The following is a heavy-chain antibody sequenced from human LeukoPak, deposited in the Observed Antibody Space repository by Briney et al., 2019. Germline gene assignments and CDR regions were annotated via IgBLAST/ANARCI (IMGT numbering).Heavy chain of an antibody. CDR2: INPNSGGT. D-gene: IGHD3-9*01. CDR3: ARGGPLQYLPYYYYYMDV. V-gene: IGHV1-2*02. Sequence: ASVKVSCKASGYTFTSYYMHWVRQAPGQGLEWMGWINPNSGGTNYAQKFQGRVTMTRDTSISTAYMELSSLRSEDTAVYSCARGGPLQYLPYYYYYMDVWGKGTTVTISS. CDR1: GYTFTSYY. J-gene: IGHJ6*03.